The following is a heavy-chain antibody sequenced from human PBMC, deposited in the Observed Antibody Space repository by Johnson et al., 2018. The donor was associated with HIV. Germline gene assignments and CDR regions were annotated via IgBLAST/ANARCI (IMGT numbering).Heavy chain of an antibody. CDR3: ARDSYDISGQQHDAFDI. CDR2: ISSSGSTI. D-gene: IGHD3-22*01. V-gene: IGHV3-48*03. J-gene: IGHJ3*02. Sequence: VQLVESGGGLVQPGGSLRLSCGASAFTFSSNDMKWVRQAPGKGLEWVSYISSSGSTIYYADSVKGRFTISRDNAKNSLYLQMNSLRAEDTAVYYCARDSYDISGQQHDAFDIWGQGTMVTVSS. CDR1: AFTFSSND.